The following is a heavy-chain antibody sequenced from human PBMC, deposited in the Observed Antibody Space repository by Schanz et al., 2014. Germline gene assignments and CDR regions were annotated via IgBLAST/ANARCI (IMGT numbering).Heavy chain of an antibody. CDR2: ITTGGNT. Sequence: VQLLQSGGALVQPGGSLRLSCSASGFTFSTYAMSWARQTPGKGLEWVSSITTGGNTYYRDSVKGRFIVSRDNSKNTLYLEMNRLRVDDTAVYYCSTDEQGSRSDDSWGQGTLVTVSS. D-gene: IGHD2-15*01. CDR1: GFTFSTYA. CDR3: STDEQGSRSDDS. J-gene: IGHJ5*01. V-gene: IGHV3-23*01.